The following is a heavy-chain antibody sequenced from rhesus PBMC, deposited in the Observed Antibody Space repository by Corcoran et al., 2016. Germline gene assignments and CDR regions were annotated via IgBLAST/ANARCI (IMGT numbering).Heavy chain of an antibody. D-gene: IGHD6-25*01. CDR1: GFSLSTSGMG. CDR2: IYWNYDK. CDR3: ARGPGIAAAFEF. J-gene: IGHJ1*01. Sequence: QVTLKESGPALVKPTQTLTLTCTFSGFSLSTSGMGVGLIRQPSRKTLEWLAHIYWNYDKYYSTSLKSRLTISKDTSKNQVVLTMTNMDPVDTATYYCARGPGIAAAFEFWGQGALVTVSS. V-gene: IGHV2-1*01.